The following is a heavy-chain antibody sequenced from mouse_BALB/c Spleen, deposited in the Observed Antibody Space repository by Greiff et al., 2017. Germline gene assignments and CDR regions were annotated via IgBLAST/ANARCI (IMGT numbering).Heavy chain of an antibody. V-gene: IGHV14-4*02. Sequence: VQLKESGAELVRPGDSVKLSCTASGFKLKDYYMHWVKQRPEKSLEWIGWIDAVNGDTEYAPRLQGKVTMTADTACNKAYLQMSSLTSEDTAVYYCFYYYSISFRGYFDGWGAGTTLTVSS. D-gene: IGHD1-1*01. CDR3: FYYYSISFRGYFDG. J-gene: IGHJ1*01. CDR2: IDAVNGDT. CDR1: GFKLKDYY.